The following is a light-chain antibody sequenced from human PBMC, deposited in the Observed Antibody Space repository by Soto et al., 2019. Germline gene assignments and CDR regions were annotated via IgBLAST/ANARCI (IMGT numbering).Light chain of an antibody. J-gene: IGLJ1*01. CDR2: DVS. CDR3: NSYTSSSTYV. CDR1: SRDVGNYNY. V-gene: IGLV2-14*03. Sequence: QSALTQPASVSGSPVQSIAISCTGTSRDVGNYNYVSWYQQHPGKAPKLMIYDVSNRPSGVSNRFSGSKSGNTASLTISGLQPEDEADYYCNSYTSSSTYVFGTGTKVTVL.